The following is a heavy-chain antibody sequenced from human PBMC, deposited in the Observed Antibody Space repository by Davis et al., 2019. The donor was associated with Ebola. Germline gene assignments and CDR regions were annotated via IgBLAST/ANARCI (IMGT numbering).Heavy chain of an antibody. Sequence: AASVKVSCKASGYTFTSYDINWVRQATGQGLEWMGWMNPNSGNTGYAQKFQGRVTITADKSTSTAYMELSSLRSEDTAVYYCALSDSGSYFDYWGQGTLVTVSS. CDR1: GYTFTSYD. V-gene: IGHV1-8*01. J-gene: IGHJ4*02. D-gene: IGHD1-26*01. CDR3: ALSDSGSYFDY. CDR2: MNPNSGNT.